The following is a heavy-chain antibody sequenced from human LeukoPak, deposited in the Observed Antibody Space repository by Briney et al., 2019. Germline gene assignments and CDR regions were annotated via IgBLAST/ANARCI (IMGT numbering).Heavy chain of an antibody. CDR2: ISSSGSTI. CDR3: ARDLAGSYYDY. V-gene: IGHV3-48*03. D-gene: IGHD3-10*01. CDR1: GFTFSSYE. J-gene: IGHJ4*02. Sequence: GGSLRLSCAASGFTFSSYEMNWVRQAPGKGLEWVSCISSSGSTIYYADSVKGRFTISRDNAMNSLYLQMNSLRAEDTAVYYCARDLAGSYYDYWGQGTLVTVSS.